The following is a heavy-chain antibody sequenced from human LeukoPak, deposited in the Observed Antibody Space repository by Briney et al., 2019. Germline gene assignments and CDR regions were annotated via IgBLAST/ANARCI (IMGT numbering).Heavy chain of an antibody. V-gene: IGHV4-39*07. J-gene: IGHJ6*03. CDR1: GGSISSSSYY. Sequence: PSETLSLTCTVSGGSISSSSYYWVWIRQPPGKGLEWIGSIYYSGSTYYNPSLKSRVTISVDTSKNQFSLKLSSVTAADTAVYCCAREPPRGVPAAIAYYYYYYYMDVWGKGTTVTVSS. CDR3: AREPPRGVPAAIAYYYYYYYMDV. D-gene: IGHD2-2*02. CDR2: IYYSGST.